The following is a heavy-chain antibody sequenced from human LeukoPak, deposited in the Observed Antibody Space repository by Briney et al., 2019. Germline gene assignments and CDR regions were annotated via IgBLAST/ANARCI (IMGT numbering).Heavy chain of an antibody. CDR1: GYTFTSYG. J-gene: IGHJ3*02. D-gene: IGHD3-22*01. CDR3: ARHRLPRVYYDSSGYYHNGFDI. CDR2: ISAYNGHT. V-gene: IGHV1-18*01. Sequence: ASVKVSCKASGYTFTSYGVNWVRQAPGQGLEWMGWISAYNGHTNYAQKLQGRVTMTTDTSTSTLYMELRSLRSDDTAVYCCARHRLPRVYYDSSGYYHNGFDIWGQGTMVTVSS.